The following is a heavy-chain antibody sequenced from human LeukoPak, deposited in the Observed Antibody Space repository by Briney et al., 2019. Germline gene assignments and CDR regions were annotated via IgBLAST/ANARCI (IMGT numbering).Heavy chain of an antibody. Sequence: PSETLSLTCAVSGGSISSGGYSWSWIRQPPGKGLEWIGYIYHSGSTYYNPSLKSRVTISVDTSKNQFSLKLSSVTAADTAVYYCASSGYYSGYFDYWGQGTLVTVSS. CDR1: GGSISSGGYS. J-gene: IGHJ4*02. V-gene: IGHV4-30-2*05. D-gene: IGHD3-22*01. CDR3: ASSGYYSGYFDY. CDR2: IYHSGST.